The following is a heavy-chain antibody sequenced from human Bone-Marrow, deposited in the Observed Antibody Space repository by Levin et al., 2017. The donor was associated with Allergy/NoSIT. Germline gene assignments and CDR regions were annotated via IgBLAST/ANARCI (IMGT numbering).Heavy chain of an antibody. CDR3: ARGGRFDAFDI. CDR2: ISSSSSYT. Sequence: GESLKISCAASGFTFSDYYMSWIRQAPGKGLEWVSYISSSSSYTNYADSVKGRFTISRDNAKNSLYLQMNSLRAEDTAVYYCARGGRFDAFDIWGQGTMVTVSS. CDR1: GFTFSDYY. D-gene: IGHD1-14*01. J-gene: IGHJ3*02. V-gene: IGHV3-11*05.